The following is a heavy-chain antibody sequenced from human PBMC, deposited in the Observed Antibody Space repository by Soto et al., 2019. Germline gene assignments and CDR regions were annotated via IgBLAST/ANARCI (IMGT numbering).Heavy chain of an antibody. CDR1: GYTFTSYA. Sequence: ASVKVSCKASGYTFTSYAMHWVRQAPGQRLEWMGWINAGNGNTKYSQKFQGRVTITRDTSASTAYMELSSLRSEDTALYYCAAGRVLLEWLLNGMDVWGQGTTVTVSS. J-gene: IGHJ6*02. D-gene: IGHD3-3*01. CDR2: INAGNGNT. CDR3: AAGRVLLEWLLNGMDV. V-gene: IGHV1-3*01.